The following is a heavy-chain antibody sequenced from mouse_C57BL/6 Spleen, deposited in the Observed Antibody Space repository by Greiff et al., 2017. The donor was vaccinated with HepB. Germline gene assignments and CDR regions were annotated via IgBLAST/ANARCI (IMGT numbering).Heavy chain of an antibody. CDR3: ASLYYGSSYGYFDV. J-gene: IGHJ1*03. CDR1: GFTFSDYY. CDR2: ISNGGGST. D-gene: IGHD1-1*01. V-gene: IGHV5-12*01. Sequence: EVKLQESGGGLVQPGGSLKLSCAASGFTFSDYYMYWVRQTPEKRLEWVAYISNGGGSTYYPDTVKGRFTISRDNAKNTLYLQMSRLKSEDTAMYYCASLYYGSSYGYFDVWGTGTTVTVSS.